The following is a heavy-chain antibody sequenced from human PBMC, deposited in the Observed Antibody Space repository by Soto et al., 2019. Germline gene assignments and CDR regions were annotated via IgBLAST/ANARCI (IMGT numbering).Heavy chain of an antibody. CDR1: GFSLSNGRMG. V-gene: IGHV2-26*01. CDR2: IFPNGET. CDR3: AREYSSGFDY. J-gene: IGHJ4*02. D-gene: IGHD6-19*01. Sequence: QDTLKESGPVLVNPTETLTLTCTVSGFSLSNGRMGVSWIRQPPGKALEWLAHIFPNGETSYSTSLKNRLTISKDTSKSQVVLTMTNMDPVDTATYYCAREYSSGFDYWGQGTLVTVSS.